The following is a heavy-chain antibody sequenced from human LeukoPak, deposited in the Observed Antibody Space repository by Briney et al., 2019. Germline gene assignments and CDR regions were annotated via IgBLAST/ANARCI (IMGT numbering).Heavy chain of an antibody. D-gene: IGHD3-3*01. V-gene: IGHV4-59*12. CDR2: IYYSGST. CDR3: ARLAPRITIFGVVTQYYFDY. Sequence: SETLSLTCTVSGGSISSYYWSWIRQPPGKGLEWIGYIYYSGSTNYNPSLKSRVTISVDTSKNQFSLKLSSVTAADTAVYYCARLAPRITIFGVVTQYYFDYWGQGTLVTVSS. J-gene: IGHJ4*02. CDR1: GGSISSYY.